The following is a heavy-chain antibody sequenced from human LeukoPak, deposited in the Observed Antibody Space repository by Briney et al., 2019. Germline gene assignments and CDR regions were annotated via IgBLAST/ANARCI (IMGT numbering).Heavy chain of an antibody. CDR1: GGAISNYY. Sequence: PSETLSLTCAVSGGAISNYYWSWIRQPPGKGLEWIGYIYYSGSTNYNPSLKSRVTISVDTSKNQFSLKLSSVTPEDTAVYYCARGRPHYYGMDVWGQGTTVTVSS. CDR3: ARGRPHYYGMDV. CDR2: IYYSGST. J-gene: IGHJ6*02. V-gene: IGHV4-59*12.